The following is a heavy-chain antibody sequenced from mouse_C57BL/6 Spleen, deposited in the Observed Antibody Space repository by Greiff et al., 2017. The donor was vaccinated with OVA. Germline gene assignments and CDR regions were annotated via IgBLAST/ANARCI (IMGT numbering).Heavy chain of an antibody. V-gene: IGHV1-55*01. Sequence: VQLQQPGAELVKPGASVKMSCKASGYTFTSYWITWVKQRPGQGLEWIGDIYPGSGSTNYNEKFKSKATLTVDTSSSTAYMQLSSLTSEDSAVYYCAKEDYGNFLYAMDYWGQGTSVTVSS. J-gene: IGHJ4*01. D-gene: IGHD2-1*01. CDR1: GYTFTSYW. CDR2: IYPGSGST. CDR3: AKEDYGNFLYAMDY.